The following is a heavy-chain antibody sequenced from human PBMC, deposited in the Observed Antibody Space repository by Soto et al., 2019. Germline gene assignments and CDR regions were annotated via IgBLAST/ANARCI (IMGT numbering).Heavy chain of an antibody. D-gene: IGHD7-27*01. V-gene: IGHV4-30-4*01. Sequence: QVQLQESGPGLVKPSQTLSLTCTVSGGSISSGDYYWSWIRQPPGKGLEWIGYIYYSGSTYYNPSLKSRVRMSLAPPTHQLPLKLSSVTAAHTAVYYYASHAVQTGARDYWGQGTLVTVSA. CDR2: IYYSGST. J-gene: IGHJ4*02. CDR3: ASHAVQTGARDY. CDR1: GGSISSGDYY.